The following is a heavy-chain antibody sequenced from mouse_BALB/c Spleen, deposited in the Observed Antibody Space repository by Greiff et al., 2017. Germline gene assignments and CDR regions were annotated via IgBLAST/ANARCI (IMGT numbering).Heavy chain of an antibody. Sequence: VQLQQSGAELAKPGASVKMSCKASGYTFTSYWMHWVKQRPGQGLEWIGYINPSTGYTEYNQKFKDKATLTADKSSSTAYMQLSSLTSEDSAVYYCARYYYGSPWFAYWGQGTLVTVSA. CDR2: INPSTGYT. CDR1: GYTFTSYW. J-gene: IGHJ3*01. V-gene: IGHV1-7*01. CDR3: ARYYYGSPWFAY. D-gene: IGHD1-1*01.